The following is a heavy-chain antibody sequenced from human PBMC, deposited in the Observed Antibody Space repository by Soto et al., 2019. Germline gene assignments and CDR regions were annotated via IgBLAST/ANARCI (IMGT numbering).Heavy chain of an antibody. J-gene: IGHJ5*02. Sequence: PXETRSLTCTVAGCSINSYYWSWIRQPPGKGLELIGYIYYSGTTNYTPSLKSRVTISVDTSKNQFSLKLTSVTAADTAVYYCARGSAARPEWFDHWGQGTLVTVSS. CDR2: IYYSGTT. D-gene: IGHD6-6*01. V-gene: IGHV4-59*01. CDR1: GCSINSYY. CDR3: ARGSAARPEWFDH.